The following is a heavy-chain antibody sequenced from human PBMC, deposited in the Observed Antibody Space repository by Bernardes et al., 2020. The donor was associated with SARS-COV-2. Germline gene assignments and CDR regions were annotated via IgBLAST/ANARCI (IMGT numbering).Heavy chain of an antibody. Sequence: ASVKVSCKATGYTFTSFGISWVRQAPGQGLEWVGWISAYNGDRNYAQKFQDRVTMTTDTSTSTAYMELRSLRSDDTAVFYCARDLGLDTSMIFFDYWGQGTQVSVSS. J-gene: IGHJ4*02. CDR2: ISAYNGDR. D-gene: IGHD5-18*01. V-gene: IGHV1-18*04. CDR3: ARDLGLDTSMIFFDY. CDR1: GYTFTSFG.